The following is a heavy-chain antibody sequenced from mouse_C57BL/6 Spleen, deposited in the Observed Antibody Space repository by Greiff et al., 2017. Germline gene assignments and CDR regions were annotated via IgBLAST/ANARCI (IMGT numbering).Heavy chain of an antibody. V-gene: IGHV1-64*01. CDR2: IHPNSGST. CDR1: GYTFTSYW. D-gene: IGHD1-1*01. Sequence: VQLQQPGAELVKPGASVKLSCKASGYTFTSYWMHWVKQRPGQGLEWIGMIHPNSGSTNYNEKFKSKATLTVDKSSSTAYMQLSSLTSEDSAVYYCARLDYGSSYGWYFDVWGTGTTVTVSS. CDR3: ARLDYGSSYGWYFDV. J-gene: IGHJ1*03.